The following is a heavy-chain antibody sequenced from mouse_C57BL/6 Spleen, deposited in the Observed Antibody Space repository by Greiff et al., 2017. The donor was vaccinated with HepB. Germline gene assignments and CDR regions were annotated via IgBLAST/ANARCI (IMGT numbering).Heavy chain of an antibody. J-gene: IGHJ1*03. CDR3: ARYSYYGSSYGDWYFDV. CDR1: GYAFSSYW. Sequence: QVQLQQSGAELVKPGASVKISCKASGYAFSSYWMNWVKQRPGKGLEWIGQIYPGDGDTNYNGKFKGKATLTADKSSSTAYMQLSSLTSEDSAVYFCARYSYYGSSYGDWYFDVWGTGTTVTVSS. D-gene: IGHD1-1*01. V-gene: IGHV1-80*01. CDR2: IYPGDGDT.